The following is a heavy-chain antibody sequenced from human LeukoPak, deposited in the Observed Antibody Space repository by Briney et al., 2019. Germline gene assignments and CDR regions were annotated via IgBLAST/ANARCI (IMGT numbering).Heavy chain of an antibody. J-gene: IGHJ3*02. V-gene: IGHV3-30*01. CDR2: ISYDGSNK. CDR1: GFTFSSYA. CDR3: ARVPFPVVVPAAKEGDAFDI. Sequence: GGSLRLSCAASGFTFSSYAMHWVRQAPGKGLEWVAVISYDGSNKYYADSVKGRFTISRDNSKNTLYLQMNSLRAEDTAVYYCARVPFPVVVPAAKEGDAFDIWGQGTMVTVSS. D-gene: IGHD2-2*01.